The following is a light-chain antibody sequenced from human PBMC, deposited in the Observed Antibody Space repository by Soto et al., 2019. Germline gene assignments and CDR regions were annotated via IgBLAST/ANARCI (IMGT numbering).Light chain of an antibody. CDR3: GAWDSSLSAVV. V-gene: IGLV1-51*01. J-gene: IGLJ2*01. CDR2: DSN. Sequence: QSVLTQPPSVSAAPGQKVAISCSGSSSNIGNNYVSWYQQLPGTAPKLVIYDSNKRPSGIPDRISGSKSGTSATLGITGLQTGDEADYYCGAWDSSLSAVVFGGGTKLTVL. CDR1: SSNIGNNY.